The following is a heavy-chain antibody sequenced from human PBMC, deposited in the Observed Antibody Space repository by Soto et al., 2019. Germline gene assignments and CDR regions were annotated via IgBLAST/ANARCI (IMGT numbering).Heavy chain of an antibody. CDR3: AKDPGWELLGPFDY. D-gene: IGHD1-26*01. V-gene: IGHV3-23*01. CDR1: GFTFSSYA. Sequence: RRLSCAASGFTFSSYAMSWVRQAPGKGLEWVSAISGSGGSTYYADSVKGRFTISRDNSKNTLYLQMNSLRAEDTAVYYCAKDPGWELLGPFDYWGQGTLVTVSS. CDR2: ISGSGGST. J-gene: IGHJ4*02.